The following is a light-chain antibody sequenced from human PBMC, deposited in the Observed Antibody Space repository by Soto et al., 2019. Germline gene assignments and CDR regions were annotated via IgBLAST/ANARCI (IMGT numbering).Light chain of an antibody. J-gene: IGKJ2*01. Sequence: EIVLTQSPGTLSLSPGERATLSCRASQSISSGYLTWYQQKPGQAPRLLIYGASSRATGIPDRFTGSGSGTDFTLTISRLEPEDFAGYYCQQYGSSYRYTFGQGTKLELK. CDR3: QQYGSSYRYT. CDR2: GAS. CDR1: QSISSGY. V-gene: IGKV3-20*01.